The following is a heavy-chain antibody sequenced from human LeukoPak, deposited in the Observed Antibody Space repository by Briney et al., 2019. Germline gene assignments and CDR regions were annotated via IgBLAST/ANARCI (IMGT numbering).Heavy chain of an antibody. D-gene: IGHD6-13*01. CDR1: GFTFNSYA. V-gene: IGHV3-23*01. J-gene: IGHJ4*02. Sequence: GGSLRLSCAASGFTFNSYAMSWVRQAPGKGLEWVPGISGSGGDTYYTGSVKGRFTISRDNSKNTVSLQMNSLRAEDTAVYYCAKEGAGIAGTGYFDYWGQGTLVTVSS. CDR3: AKEGAGIAGTGYFDY. CDR2: ISGSGGDT.